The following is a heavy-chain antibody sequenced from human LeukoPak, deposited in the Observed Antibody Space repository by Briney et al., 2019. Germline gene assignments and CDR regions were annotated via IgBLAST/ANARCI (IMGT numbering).Heavy chain of an antibody. D-gene: IGHD3-10*01. CDR3: ARGAFGSGSYSGDLWVDR. CDR2: ISSSGYT. Sequence: SETLSLTCTVSGGSISSHYWTWIRQPAGRGLEWIGRISSSGYTNYNPSLKSRVTMSLDTSKNQFSLKLSSVTAADTAVYYCARGAFGSGSYSGDLWVDRWGQGTLVSVSS. J-gene: IGHJ5*02. CDR1: GGSISSHY. V-gene: IGHV4-4*07.